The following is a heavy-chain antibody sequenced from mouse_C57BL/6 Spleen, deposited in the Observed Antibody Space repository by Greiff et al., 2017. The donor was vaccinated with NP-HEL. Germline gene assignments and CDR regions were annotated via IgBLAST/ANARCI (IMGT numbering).Heavy chain of an antibody. CDR2: ISSGSSTI. V-gene: IGHV5-17*01. J-gene: IGHJ4*01. CDR1: GFTFSDYG. CDR3: ASGDGNYVVLYYAMDY. Sequence: EVKLMESGGGLVKPGGSLKLSCAASGFTFSDYGMHWVRQAPEKGLEWVAYISSGSSTIYYADTVKGRFTISRDNAKNTLFLQMTSLRSEDTAMYYCASGDGNYVVLYYAMDYWGQGTSVTVSS. D-gene: IGHD2-1*01.